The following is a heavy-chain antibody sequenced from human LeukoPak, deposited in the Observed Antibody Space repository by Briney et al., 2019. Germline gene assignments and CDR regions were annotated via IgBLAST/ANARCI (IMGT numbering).Heavy chain of an antibody. D-gene: IGHD3-9*01. CDR3: AKDIGDHDTSYFDY. J-gene: IGHJ4*02. V-gene: IGHV3-9*01. Sequence: GGSLRLSCAASGFTFDDYAMHWVRPAPGKGLEWVSGISWNSGSIGYADSVKGRFTISRDNAKNSLYLQMNSLRAEDTALYYCAKDIGDHDTSYFDYWGQGTLVTVSS. CDR2: ISWNSGSI. CDR1: GFTFDDYA.